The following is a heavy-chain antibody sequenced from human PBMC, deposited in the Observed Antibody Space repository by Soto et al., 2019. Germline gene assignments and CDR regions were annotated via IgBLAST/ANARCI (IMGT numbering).Heavy chain of an antibody. CDR2: ISAYNGNT. V-gene: IGHV1-18*04. CDR3: ARESSATPDY. J-gene: IGHJ4*02. D-gene: IGHD5-12*01. Sequence: GASVKVSCKASGYTFTSYGISWVRQAPGQGLEWMGWISAYNGNTNYAQKLQGRVTLTTVTSTSTAYMELRSLTSDDTAVYYCARESSATPDYWGQGTLVTVSS. CDR1: GYTFTSYG.